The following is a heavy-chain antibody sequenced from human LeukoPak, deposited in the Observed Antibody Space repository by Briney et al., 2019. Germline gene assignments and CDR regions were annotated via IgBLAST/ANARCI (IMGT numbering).Heavy chain of an antibody. V-gene: IGHV1-8*01. D-gene: IGHD7-27*01. J-gene: IGHJ4*02. Sequence: ASVKDSCKASGYTFTSYDINWVRHATEQGLEWMGWMNRNSGSTGYAQKFQGRDTKTRNTSISTAYMELSSLRAEDTAVYYCATANCGVFDYWGQGTLVTVSS. CDR1: GYTFTSYD. CDR3: ATANCGVFDY. CDR2: MNRNSGST.